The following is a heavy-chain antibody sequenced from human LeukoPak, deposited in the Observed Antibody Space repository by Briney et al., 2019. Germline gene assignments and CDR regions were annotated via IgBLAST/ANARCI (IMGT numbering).Heavy chain of an antibody. CDR3: ARHTTVYDSSGYYWTNYFDY. J-gene: IGHJ4*02. CDR2: IYYSGST. CDR1: GGSISSSSYY. Sequence: SDTLSLTCTVSGGSISSSSYYWGWIRQPPGKGLEWIGSIYYSGSTYYNPSLKSRVTISVDTSKNQFSLKLSSVTAADTAVYYCARHTTVYDSSGYYWTNYFDYWGQGTLVTVSS. D-gene: IGHD3-22*01. V-gene: IGHV4-39*01.